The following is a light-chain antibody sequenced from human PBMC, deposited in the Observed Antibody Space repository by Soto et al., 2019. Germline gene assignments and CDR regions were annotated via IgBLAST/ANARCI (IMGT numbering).Light chain of an antibody. V-gene: IGLV2-14*01. CDR1: SRDIGGYNY. CDR2: EVT. Sequence: QSVLAQPASVSGSPGQSITISCTGTSRDIGGYNYVSWYQQYPGTAPKLMIYEVTDRPSGVSNRFSGSKSGNTASLTISGLQADDEAEYYCSSYTSSRTLVFGTGTKVTVL. CDR3: SSYTSSRTLV. J-gene: IGLJ1*01.